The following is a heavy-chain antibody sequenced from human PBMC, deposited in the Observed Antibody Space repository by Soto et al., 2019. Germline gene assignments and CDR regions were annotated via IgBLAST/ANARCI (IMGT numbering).Heavy chain of an antibody. Sequence: GGSLRLSCAASGFTFFHYAMTWVRQTPGKGLEAPGKGLEWVSYISHDSDYTSYADSVRGRFSISRDNAQKSLYLQINSLRAEDTALYYCARPNTPYYGGNSGAFDIWGQGTMVTVSS. CDR3: ARPNTPYYGGNSGAFDI. CDR2: ISHDSDYT. V-gene: IGHV3-11*06. J-gene: IGHJ3*02. D-gene: IGHD4-17*01. CDR1: GFTFFHYA.